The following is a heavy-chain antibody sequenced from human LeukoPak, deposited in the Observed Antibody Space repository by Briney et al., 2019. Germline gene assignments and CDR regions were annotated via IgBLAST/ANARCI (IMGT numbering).Heavy chain of an antibody. CDR3: ARDRGWYPHHYYYYYGMDV. Sequence: GGSLRLSCAASGFTFSSYAMSWVRQAPGKGLEWVSAIGGSGGSTYYADSVKGRFTISRDNAKNSLYLQMNSLRDEDTAVYYCARDRGWYPHHYYYYYGMDVWGQGTTVTVSS. J-gene: IGHJ6*02. CDR2: IGGSGGST. CDR1: GFTFSSYA. D-gene: IGHD6-19*01. V-gene: IGHV3-23*01.